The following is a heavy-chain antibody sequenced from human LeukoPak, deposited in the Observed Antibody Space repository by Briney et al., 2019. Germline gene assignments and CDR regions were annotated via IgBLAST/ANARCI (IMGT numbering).Heavy chain of an antibody. J-gene: IGHJ5*02. V-gene: IGHV4-61*02. CDR2: IHVGGST. CDR3: AREFRKGWDWFDP. D-gene: IGHD1-26*01. CDR1: GGSIRSGSYY. Sequence: PSETLSLTCTVSGGSIRSGSYYWSWIRQPAGKGLEWIGRIHVGGSTNYNPSLKSRVTISADTSKNQFSLKLSSVTAADTAVYYCAREFRKGWDWFDPWGQGTLVTVSS.